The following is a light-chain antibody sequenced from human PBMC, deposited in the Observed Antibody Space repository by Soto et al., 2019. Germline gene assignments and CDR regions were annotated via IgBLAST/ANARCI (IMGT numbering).Light chain of an antibody. V-gene: IGKV3-20*01. CDR1: QSVSSSY. CDR2: GAS. J-gene: IGKJ1*01. CDR3: QQYGSSPLT. Sequence: EIVLTQSPGTLSLSPGERATISCRASQSVSSSYFAWYQQKPGQAPRLLIYGASSRDTGIPDRFSGSGSGTDFTLTISRLEPEDFAVYYCQQYGSSPLTFGQGTKVEIK.